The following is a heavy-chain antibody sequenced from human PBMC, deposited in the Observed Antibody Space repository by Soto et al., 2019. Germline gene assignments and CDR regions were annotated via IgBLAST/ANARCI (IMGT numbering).Heavy chain of an antibody. CDR2: ISYDGSNK. CDR3: AKEAYSSGSSEYFQH. Sequence: QVQLVESGGGVVQPGRSLRLSCAASGFTFSSYGMHWVRQAPGKGLEWVAVISYDGSNKYYADSVKGRFTISRDNSKNTLYLQMNSLRAEDTAVYYCAKEAYSSGSSEYFQHWGQGTLVTVSS. D-gene: IGHD6-19*01. J-gene: IGHJ1*01. CDR1: GFTFSSYG. V-gene: IGHV3-30*18.